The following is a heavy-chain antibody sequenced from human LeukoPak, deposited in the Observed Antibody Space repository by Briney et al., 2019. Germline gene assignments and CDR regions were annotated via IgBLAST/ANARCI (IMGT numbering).Heavy chain of an antibody. D-gene: IGHD1-26*01. CDR1: GFTFSSYG. V-gene: IGHV3-30*02. J-gene: IGHJ3*02. CDR3: AKEGQYSGAFDI. Sequence: GGSLRLSCAASGFTFSSYGMHWVRQAPGKGLEWVAFTRYDGSNKYYADSVKGRFTISRDNSKNTLYLQMNSLRAEDTAVYYCAKEGQYSGAFDIWGQGTMVTVSS. CDR2: TRYDGSNK.